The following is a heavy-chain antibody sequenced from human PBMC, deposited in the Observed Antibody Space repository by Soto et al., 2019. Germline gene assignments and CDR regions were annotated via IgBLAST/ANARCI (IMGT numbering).Heavy chain of an antibody. Sequence: PGGSLRLSCAASGFTFSSYGMHWVRQAPGKGLEGVAVISYDGSNKYYADSVKGRFTISRDNSKNTLYLQMNSLRAEDTAVYYCATPPGLYYYDSSGSSRKRDYWGQGTLVTVSS. D-gene: IGHD3-22*01. V-gene: IGHV3-30*03. CDR1: GFTFSSYG. J-gene: IGHJ4*02. CDR3: ATPPGLYYYDSSGSSRKRDY. CDR2: ISYDGSNK.